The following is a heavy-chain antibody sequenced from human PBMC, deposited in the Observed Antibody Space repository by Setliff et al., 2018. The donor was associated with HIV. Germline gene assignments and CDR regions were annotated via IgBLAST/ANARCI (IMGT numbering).Heavy chain of an antibody. Sequence: TLSLTCPVSTDSISSGDYQWSWIRQHPGKGLEWIGYIFYNGKTYYHPSLKSRVTISVDTSKKQFSLNLTSVTAADTAIYYCARARFIVGAGAYFQHWGQGTLVTVSS. CDR3: ARARFIVGAGAYFQH. D-gene: IGHD1-26*01. CDR2: IFYNGKT. V-gene: IGHV4-31*03. J-gene: IGHJ1*01. CDR1: TDSISSGDYQ.